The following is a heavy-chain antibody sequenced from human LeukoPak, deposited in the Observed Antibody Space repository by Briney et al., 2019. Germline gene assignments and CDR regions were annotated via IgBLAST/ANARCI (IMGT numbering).Heavy chain of an antibody. D-gene: IGHD3-22*01. Sequence: PGGSLTLSCAASGFTFSGSAMHWVRQAPGKGLEWVGRIKSKTDGGTTDYAAPVKGRFTISRDDSKNTLYLQMNSLKTEDTAVYYCTTYKPFYDYYDSSGYEKWGQGTLVTVSS. V-gene: IGHV3-15*01. CDR2: IKSKTDGGTT. J-gene: IGHJ4*02. CDR3: TTYKPFYDYYDSSGYEK. CDR1: GFTFSGSA.